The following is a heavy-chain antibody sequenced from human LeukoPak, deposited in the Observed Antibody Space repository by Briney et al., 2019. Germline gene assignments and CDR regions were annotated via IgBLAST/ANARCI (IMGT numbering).Heavy chain of an antibody. D-gene: IGHD5-12*01. CDR2: IYYSGST. Sequence: SETLSLTCTVSGGSISSSSYYWDWIRQPPGKGLEWIGSIYYSGSTYYNPSLKSRVTISVDTSKNQFSLKLSSVTAADTAVYYCARGYSGYDLIYWGQGTLVTVSS. CDR1: GGSISSSSYY. CDR3: ARGYSGYDLIY. J-gene: IGHJ4*02. V-gene: IGHV4-39*01.